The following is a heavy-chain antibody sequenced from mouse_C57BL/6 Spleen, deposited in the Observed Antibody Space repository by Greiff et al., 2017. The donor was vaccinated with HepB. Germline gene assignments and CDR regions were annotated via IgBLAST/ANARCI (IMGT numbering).Heavy chain of an antibody. V-gene: IGHV14-4*01. CDR3: TTRDYGSSSAWFAY. CDR2: IDPENGDT. CDR1: GFNIKDDY. D-gene: IGHD1-1*01. J-gene: IGHJ3*01. Sequence: EVKLQESGAELVRPGASVKLSCTASGFNIKDDYMHWVKQRPEQGLEWIGWIDPENGDTEYASKFQGKATITADTSSNTAYLQLSSLTSEDTAVYYCTTRDYGSSSAWFAYWGQGTLVTVSA.